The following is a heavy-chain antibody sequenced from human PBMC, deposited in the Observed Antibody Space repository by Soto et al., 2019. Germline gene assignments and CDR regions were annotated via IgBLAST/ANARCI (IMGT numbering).Heavy chain of an antibody. CDR3: ARSLGYDFWSGFLGAFDI. Sequence: ASVKVSCKASGYTFTSYDINWVRQATGQGLEWMGWMNPNSGNTGYAQKFQGRVTMTRNTSISTAYMELSSLRSDDTAVYYCARSLGYDFWSGFLGAFDIWGQGTMVTVSS. J-gene: IGHJ3*02. D-gene: IGHD3-3*01. V-gene: IGHV1-8*01. CDR1: GYTFTSYD. CDR2: MNPNSGNT.